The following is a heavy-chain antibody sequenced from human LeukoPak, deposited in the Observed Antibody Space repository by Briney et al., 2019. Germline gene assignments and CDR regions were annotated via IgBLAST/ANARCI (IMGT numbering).Heavy chain of an antibody. CDR1: GFTFSSYA. CDR2: ISGSGGST. J-gene: IGHJ4*02. V-gene: IGHV3-23*01. CDR3: ARSGIAAAGTPFDY. Sequence: GGSLRLSCAASGFTFSSYAMSWVRQAPGKGLEWVSAISGSGGSTYYADSVKGRFTISRDNAKNSLYLQMNSLRAEDTAVYYCARSGIAAAGTPFDYWGQGTLVTVSS. D-gene: IGHD6-13*01.